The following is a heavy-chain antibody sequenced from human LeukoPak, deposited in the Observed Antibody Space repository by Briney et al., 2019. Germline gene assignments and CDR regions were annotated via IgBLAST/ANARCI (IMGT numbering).Heavy chain of an antibody. D-gene: IGHD6-19*01. J-gene: IGHJ4*02. CDR2: IYHSGST. V-gene: IGHV4-4*02. Sequence: SGTLSLTCAVSGGSISNSNWWSWVRQPPGKGLEWIGEIYHSGSTNYNPSLKSRVTISVDKSKNQFSLKLSSVTAADTAVYYCARAAGIAVAGSFDYWGQGTLVTVSS. CDR1: GGSISNSNW. CDR3: ARAAGIAVAGSFDY.